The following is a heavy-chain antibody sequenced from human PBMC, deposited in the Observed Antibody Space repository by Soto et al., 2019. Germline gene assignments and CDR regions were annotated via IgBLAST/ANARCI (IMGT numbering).Heavy chain of an antibody. J-gene: IGHJ4*02. CDR2: MYNSGST. CDR3: ARDRSGGSCYYDY. D-gene: IGHD2-15*01. Sequence: LSLTCTVSGGSISSGDYYWNWIRQHPGKGLEWIGYMYNSGSTYYNTSLKSRVTISVDTSKNQFSLKLSSVTAADTAVYYCARDRSGGSCYYDYWGQGTLVTVSS. CDR1: GGSISSGDYY. V-gene: IGHV4-31*03.